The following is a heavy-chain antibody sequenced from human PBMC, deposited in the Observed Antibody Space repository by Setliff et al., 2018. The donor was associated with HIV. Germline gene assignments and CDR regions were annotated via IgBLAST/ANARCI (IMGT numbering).Heavy chain of an antibody. V-gene: IGHV4-39*01. CDR2: VFYSGDI. Sequence: SETLSLTCSVSGVSFSTNMYYWGWIRQPPGRGLEWVGSVFYSGDIFYNPSLRSRVTISLDSSKNQLSLRLKSVTAADTAVYFCARRAESTTTWFSSWYSYDMDVWGQGTTVTVSS. D-gene: IGHD2-15*01. J-gene: IGHJ6*02. CDR1: GVSFSTNMYY. CDR3: ARRAESTTTWFSSWYSYDMDV.